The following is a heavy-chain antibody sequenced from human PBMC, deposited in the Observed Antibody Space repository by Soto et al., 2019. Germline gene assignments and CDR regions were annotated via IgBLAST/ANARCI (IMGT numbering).Heavy chain of an antibody. CDR3: ARPLTEYSSGWSPSDFDI. Sequence: GESLKISCKGSGYSFTSYWIGCVRQMPGKRLEWMGIIYPGDSDTRYSPSFQGQVTISADKSISTAYRQWGSLKASDTAMYICARPLTEYSSGWSPSDFDIWGQVTMVTVSS. J-gene: IGHJ3*02. CDR2: IYPGDSDT. D-gene: IGHD6-19*01. V-gene: IGHV5-51*01. CDR1: GYSFTSYW.